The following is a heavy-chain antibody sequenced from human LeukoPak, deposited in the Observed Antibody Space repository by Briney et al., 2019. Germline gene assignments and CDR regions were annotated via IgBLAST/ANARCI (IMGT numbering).Heavy chain of an antibody. V-gene: IGHV1-24*01. CDR2: FDPEDGET. Sequence: ASVKVSGKVSGYTLTELSIHWVRQAPGKGLEWMGGFDPEDGETIYAQKFQGRVTMTEDTSTDTAYMELSSLRSEDTAVYYCATAKRSYYDSNGYYYDYWGQGTLVTVSS. D-gene: IGHD3-22*01. J-gene: IGHJ4*02. CDR1: GYTLTELS. CDR3: ATAKRSYYDSNGYYYDY.